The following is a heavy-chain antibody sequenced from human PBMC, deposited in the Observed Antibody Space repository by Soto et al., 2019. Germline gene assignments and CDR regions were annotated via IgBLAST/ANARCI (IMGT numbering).Heavy chain of an antibody. Sequence: QVQLQESGPGLVKPSQTLSLTCTVSGGSISSGGYYWSWIRQHPGKGLEWIGYIYYSGSTYYNPSLKSRVTTSVDTPKNHFSLKLSSVTAAHTAVYYCARSGEGTLTMNWGQGTLVTVSS. CDR2: IYYSGST. D-gene: IGHD4-17*01. CDR3: ARSGEGTLTMN. CDR1: GGSISSGGYY. V-gene: IGHV4-31*03. J-gene: IGHJ4*02.